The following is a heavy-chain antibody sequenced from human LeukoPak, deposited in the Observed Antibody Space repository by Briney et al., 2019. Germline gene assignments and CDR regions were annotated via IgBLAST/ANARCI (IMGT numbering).Heavy chain of an antibody. CDR2: TWYDGSNK. CDR1: GFTFSSFA. D-gene: IGHD3-22*01. J-gene: IGHJ3*02. CDR3: AREGGTYDSSGYYQAYDAFDI. Sequence: GGSLRLSCAASGFTFSSFAMHWVRQSPGKGLEWVAVTWYDGSNKLYADSVKGRFTISRDNAKNSLYLQMNSLRAEDTAVYYCAREGGTYDSSGYYQAYDAFDIWGQGTMVTVSS. V-gene: IGHV3-33*01.